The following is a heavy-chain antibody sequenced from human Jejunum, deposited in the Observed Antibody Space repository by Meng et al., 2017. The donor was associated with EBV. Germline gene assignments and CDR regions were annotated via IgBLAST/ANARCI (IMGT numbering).Heavy chain of an antibody. J-gene: IGHJ4*02. D-gene: IGHD4-11*01. V-gene: IGHV3-23*04. Sequence: VGCGGALVPPGASLRLSCAASGFTLSGYAMSWVLHAPGKGLEWVSHISGTGGSTYYADSVKGRFTASRDNSKNTLYLQMNSLRADDTAVYYCANTYNFQYWGQGTLVTVSS. CDR3: ANTYNFQY. CDR2: ISGTGGST. CDR1: GFTLSGYA.